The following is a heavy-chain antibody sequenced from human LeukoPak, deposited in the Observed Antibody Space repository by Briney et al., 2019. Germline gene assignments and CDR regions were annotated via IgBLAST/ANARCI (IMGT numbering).Heavy chain of an antibody. Sequence: PGGSLRVSCVVSGFSFSNYEMNWVRQAPGKGLEWVSHISRTGTTITYADSLRGRLTVSRDNAKNSLSLEMNSLRVEDTAVYCCARVAYNSFDVWGRGTMVTVSS. CDR3: ARVAYNSFDV. CDR2: ISRTGTTI. J-gene: IGHJ3*01. V-gene: IGHV3-48*03. D-gene: IGHD5-24*01. CDR1: GFSFSNYE.